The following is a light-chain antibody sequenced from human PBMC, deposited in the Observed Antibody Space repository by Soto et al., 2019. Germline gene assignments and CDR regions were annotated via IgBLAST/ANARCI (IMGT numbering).Light chain of an antibody. V-gene: IGKV2-28*01. CDR3: QQYAGSPRT. J-gene: IGKJ1*01. CDR2: SAS. CDR1: QSLLHSNGLQY. Sequence: VMTQSPPSLPVTPGEPASISCRSSQSLLHSNGLQYLDWYLQKPGQSPQLLIYSASRRVTGIPDRFTGSGSGTDFTLTINRVEPEDFAVYFCQQYAGSPRTFGQGTKVDIK.